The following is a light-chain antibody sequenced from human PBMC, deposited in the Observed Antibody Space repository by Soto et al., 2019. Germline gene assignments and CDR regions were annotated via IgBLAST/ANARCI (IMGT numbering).Light chain of an antibody. CDR2: DAS. Sequence: EIVLTQAPATLSFSPGERATLSCRASQSVSSYLAWYQQKPGQAPRLLIYDASNRATGIPVRFSGSGSGTDFTLTISSLEPEDFAVYYCQQRSNWPPITFGHGTRLENK. CDR3: QQRSNWPPIT. CDR1: QSVSSY. V-gene: IGKV3-11*01. J-gene: IGKJ5*01.